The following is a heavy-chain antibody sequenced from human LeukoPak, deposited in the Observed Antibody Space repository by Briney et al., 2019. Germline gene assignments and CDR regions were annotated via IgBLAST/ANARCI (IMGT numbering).Heavy chain of an antibody. V-gene: IGHV3-49*04. J-gene: IGHJ3*02. CDR2: IRSKAYGGTK. CDR3: TRRYNYDSSGYYYVRDAFDI. D-gene: IGHD3-22*01. Sequence: GGSLTLSCTASGFTFGDYLMSWVRQAPGKGLEWVVFIRSKAYGGTKKNDACVKSRFTISRDDSRSIAYLQMNRLKTEDTAVYYCTRRYNYDSSGYYYVRDAFDIWGQGTMVTVSS. CDR1: GFTFGDYL.